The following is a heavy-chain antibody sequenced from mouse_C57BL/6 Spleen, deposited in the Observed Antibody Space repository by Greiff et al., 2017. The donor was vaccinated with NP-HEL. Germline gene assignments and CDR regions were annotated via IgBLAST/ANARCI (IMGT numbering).Heavy chain of an antibody. D-gene: IGHD1-1*01. V-gene: IGHV1-78*01. CDR2: IYPRDGST. CDR1: GYTFTDHT. CDR3: ARWDYYGSSPRYFDV. J-gene: IGHJ1*03. Sequence: VQLQQSDAELVKPGASVKISCKVSGYTFTDHTIHWMKQRPEQGLEWIGYIYPRDGSTKYNEKFKGKATLTADKSSSTAYMQLNSLTSEDSAVYFCARWDYYGSSPRYFDVWGTGTTVTVSS.